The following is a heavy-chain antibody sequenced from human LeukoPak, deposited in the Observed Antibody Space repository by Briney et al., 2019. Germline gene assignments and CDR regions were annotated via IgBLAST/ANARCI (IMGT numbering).Heavy chain of an antibody. CDR3: ASGRRYSYGYNYYYYMDV. CDR1: GGSISSYY. Sequence: SETLSLTCTVSGGSISSYYWSWIRQTPGKGLEWIGYIYYSGSTNFNPSLKSRVTISVDTSKNQFSLKMSSVTAADTAVYYCASGRRYSYGYNYYYYMDVWGKGTTVTVSS. D-gene: IGHD5-18*01. CDR2: IYYSGST. J-gene: IGHJ6*03. V-gene: IGHV4-59*01.